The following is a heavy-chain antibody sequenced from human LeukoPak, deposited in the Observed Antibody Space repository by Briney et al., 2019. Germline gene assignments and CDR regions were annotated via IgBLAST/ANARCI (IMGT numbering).Heavy chain of an antibody. Sequence: SETLSLTCTVSGGSISSYYWSWIRQPPGKGLEWIGYIYYSESTNYNPSLKSRVTISVDTSKNQFSLKLSSVTAADTAVYYCASHPGEYGADYWGQGTLVTVSS. D-gene: IGHD3-16*01. CDR1: GGSISSYY. V-gene: IGHV4-59*01. J-gene: IGHJ4*02. CDR3: ASHPGEYGADY. CDR2: IYYSEST.